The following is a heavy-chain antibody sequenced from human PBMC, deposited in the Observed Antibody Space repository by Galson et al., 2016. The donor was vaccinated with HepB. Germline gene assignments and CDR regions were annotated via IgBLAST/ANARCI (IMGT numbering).Heavy chain of an antibody. J-gene: IGHJ3*02. CDR3: ARDWYCSAGSCYDAFDI. CDR2: ISTYDGDT. CDR1: GYIFTSYS. D-gene: IGHD2-15*01. V-gene: IGHV1-18*01. Sequence: SVKVSCTASGYIFTSYSISWVRQAPGQGLEWMGWISTYDGDTHYAQNLKGRVTMTTDTSTTTADIELRSLRSEDTAMYYCARDWYCSAGSCYDAFDIWGQGTMVTVSS.